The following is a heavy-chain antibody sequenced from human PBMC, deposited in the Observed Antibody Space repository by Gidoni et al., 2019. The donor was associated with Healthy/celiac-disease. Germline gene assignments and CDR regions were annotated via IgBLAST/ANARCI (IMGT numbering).Heavy chain of an antibody. J-gene: IGHJ6*02. CDR1: GGTFSSYA. V-gene: IGHV1-69*01. CDR2: IIPIFGTA. CDR3: ARKGDYGLPYYYYYGMDV. Sequence: QVQLVQSGAEVKKPGSSVKVSCKASGGTFSSYAISWVRQAPGQGLEWMGGIIPIFGTANYAQKFQGRVTITADESTSTAYMELSSLRSEDTAVYYCARKGDYGLPYYYYYGMDVWGQGTTVTVSS. D-gene: IGHD4-17*01.